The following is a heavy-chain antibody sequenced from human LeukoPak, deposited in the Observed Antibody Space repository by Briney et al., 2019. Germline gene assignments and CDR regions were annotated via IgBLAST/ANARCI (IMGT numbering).Heavy chain of an antibody. D-gene: IGHD3-10*01. Sequence: PGGSLRLSCGASGFTFSSYWMHWVRQAPGKGLVWVSRINNDGSSTSYADSVQGRFTISKDNAKNTLYLQMNSLRAEDTALYYCARVARGDYYYYYMDVWGKGTTVTVSS. CDR1: GFTFSSYW. CDR3: ARVARGDYYYYYMDV. J-gene: IGHJ6*03. V-gene: IGHV3-74*01. CDR2: INNDGSST.